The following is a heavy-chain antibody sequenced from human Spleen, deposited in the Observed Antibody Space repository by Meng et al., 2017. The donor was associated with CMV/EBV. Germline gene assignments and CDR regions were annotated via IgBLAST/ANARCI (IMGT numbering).Heavy chain of an antibody. D-gene: IGHD6-19*01. J-gene: IGHJ6*02. CDR3: ARGGWLVRGVGGFYGMDV. V-gene: IGHV4-61*01. Sequence: SETLSLTCTVSGASLSSGNYYWSWIRQPPGKGLEWIGFIYYSASTNYNPSLKSRVSILMDTSKNQFSLRLWSVTAADSATYYCARGGWLVRGVGGFYGMDVWGQGTTVTVSS. CDR1: GASLSSGNYY. CDR2: IYYSAST.